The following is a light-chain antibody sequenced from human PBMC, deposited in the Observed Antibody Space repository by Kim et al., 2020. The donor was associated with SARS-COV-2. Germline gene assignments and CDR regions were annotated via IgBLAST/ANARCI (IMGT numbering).Light chain of an antibody. CDR3: QAWDSNNVV. CDR2: QDN. V-gene: IGLV3-1*01. CDR1: KLGDKY. Sequence: SYELTQPPSVSVSPGQTASITCSGDKLGDKYASWYQQKPGQSPVVVIYQDNKRPSGIPERFSGSSSGNTATLTISETQAMDEADYYCQAWDSNNVVFGGGTQLTVL. J-gene: IGLJ2*01.